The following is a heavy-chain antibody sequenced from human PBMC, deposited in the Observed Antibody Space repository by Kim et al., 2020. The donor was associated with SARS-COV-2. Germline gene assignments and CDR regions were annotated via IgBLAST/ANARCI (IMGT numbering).Heavy chain of an antibody. CDR1: GGSFSGYY. D-gene: IGHD3-10*01. CDR3: AKASMVRGVIRDFDY. V-gene: IGHV4-34*01. J-gene: IGHJ4*02. CDR2: INHSGST. Sequence: SETLSLTCAVYGGSFSGYYWSWIRQPPGKGLEWIGEINHSGSTNYNPSLKSRVTISVDTSKNQFSLKLSSVTAADTAVYYCAKASMVRGVIRDFDYWGQGTLVTVSS.